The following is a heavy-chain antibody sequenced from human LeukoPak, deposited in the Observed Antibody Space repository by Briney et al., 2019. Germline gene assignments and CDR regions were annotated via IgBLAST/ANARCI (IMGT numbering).Heavy chain of an antibody. CDR1: GYTFTDYY. CDR3: ATDPRTTVFGTFRYYYMDV. CDR2: INPDSGYT. Sequence: ASVKVSCKTSGYTFTDYYVHWVRQAPGQGLEWMGWINPDSGYTNYAQKFQGRVTMTRDTSINTAYMELSRLTSDDTAVYYCATDPRTTVFGTFRYYYMDVWGEGTTVAVSS. V-gene: IGHV1-2*02. D-gene: IGHD3-3*01. J-gene: IGHJ6*03.